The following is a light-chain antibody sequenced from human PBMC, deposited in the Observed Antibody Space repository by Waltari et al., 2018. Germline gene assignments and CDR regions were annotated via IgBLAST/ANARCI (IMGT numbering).Light chain of an antibody. CDR2: WAS. CDR3: QQYYSIPIT. CDR1: QSNLYRPNNDNY. V-gene: IGKV4-1*01. Sequence: DIILTQSPDSLAVSLGERATITGTASQSNLYRPNNDNYLAGYKQKPQQPPKLLIYWASIRESDVPDRFSGSGSGTEFTLTINSLQAEDVAVYYCQQYYSIPITFGQGTRLEIK. J-gene: IGKJ5*01.